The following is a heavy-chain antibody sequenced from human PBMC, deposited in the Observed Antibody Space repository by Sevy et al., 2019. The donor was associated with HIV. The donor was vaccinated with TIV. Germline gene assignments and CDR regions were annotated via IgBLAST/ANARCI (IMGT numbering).Heavy chain of an antibody. CDR2: IGGLDKNT. CDR1: GFTYNKYA. Sequence: GGSLRLSCAASGFTYNKYAMSWVRQAPGKGLDWVSIIGGLDKNTYYADSVKGRFTISRDNSNNTLYLQMNSLRAEDTAVYYCARSRASDIWGQGTKVTVSS. V-gene: IGHV3-23*01. CDR3: ARSRASDI. J-gene: IGHJ3*02.